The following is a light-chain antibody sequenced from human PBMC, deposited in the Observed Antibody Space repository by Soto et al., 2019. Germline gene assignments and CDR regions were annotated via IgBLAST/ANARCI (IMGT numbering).Light chain of an antibody. J-gene: IGKJ2*01. CDR2: KAS. V-gene: IGKV1-5*03. Sequence: DIHMTQSPSTLSASVGDRVTITFRASQSISSWLAWYQQKPGKAPKLLIYKASSLESGVPSRFSGSGSGTEFTLTISSLQPDDFATYYCQQYNSYLYTFGQGTKLEIK. CDR3: QQYNSYLYT. CDR1: QSISSW.